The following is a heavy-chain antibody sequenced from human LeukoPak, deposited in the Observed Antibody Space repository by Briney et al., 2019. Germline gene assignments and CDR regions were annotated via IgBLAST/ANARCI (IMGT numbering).Heavy chain of an antibody. CDR1: GGSISSYY. CDR3: ARDLASCAGDCYSDGFDY. V-gene: IGHV4-59*01. CDR2: IYYSGST. Sequence: PSETLSLTCTVSGGSISSYYWSWIRQPPGKGLEWIGYIYYSGSTNYNPSLKSRVTISVDTSKNQFSLKLNSVTAADTAAYYCARDLASCAGDCYSDGFDYWGQGTLVTVSS. J-gene: IGHJ4*02. D-gene: IGHD2-21*02.